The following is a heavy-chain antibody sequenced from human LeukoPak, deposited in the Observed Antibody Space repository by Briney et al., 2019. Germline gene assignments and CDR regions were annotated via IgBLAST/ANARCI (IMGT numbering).Heavy chain of an antibody. V-gene: IGHV4-61*08. CDR1: GGSISSGDYY. Sequence: PSETLSLTCTVSGGSISSGDYYWSWVREPPGKGLEWIGEVFQSGSTNYNASLKSRVTISLDKSQNQLSLQFRSVTAADTAVYFCARAPFYYYALDVWGQGTTVTVSS. CDR2: VFQSGST. J-gene: IGHJ6*02. CDR3: ARAPFYYYALDV.